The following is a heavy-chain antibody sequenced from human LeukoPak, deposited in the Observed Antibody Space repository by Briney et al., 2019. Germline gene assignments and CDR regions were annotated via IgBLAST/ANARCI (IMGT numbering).Heavy chain of an antibody. Sequence: GASVKVSCKASGGTLSSYAISWVRQAPGQGLEWMGRIIPILGIANYAQKFQGRVTITADKSTSTAYMELSSLRSEDTAVYYCARDRGAAAGLNWFDPWGQGTLVTVSS. J-gene: IGHJ5*02. V-gene: IGHV1-69*04. D-gene: IGHD6-13*01. CDR3: ARDRGAAAGLNWFDP. CDR1: GGTLSSYA. CDR2: IIPILGIA.